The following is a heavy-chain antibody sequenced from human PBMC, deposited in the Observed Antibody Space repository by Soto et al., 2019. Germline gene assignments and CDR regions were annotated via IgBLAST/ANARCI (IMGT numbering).Heavy chain of an antibody. Sequence: GGSLRLSCVASGFTFRTYGMHWVRQPPGKGLEWVAAIVSYDGGEKYYADSVKGRFTISRDNFKDTLYLQMTSLRADDTAVYYCAKHYGSAWYPFLFDSWGQGTLVTVSS. CDR2: VSYDGGEK. V-gene: IGHV3-30*18. CDR1: GFTFRTYG. CDR3: AKHYGSAWYPFLFDS. D-gene: IGHD6-19*01. J-gene: IGHJ4*02.